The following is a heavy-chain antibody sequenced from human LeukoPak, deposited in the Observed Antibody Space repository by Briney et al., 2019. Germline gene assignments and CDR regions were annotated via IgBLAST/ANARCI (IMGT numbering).Heavy chain of an antibody. Sequence: GSVKVSCKASGYTFTSYGISWVRQAPGRGLEWMGWISANNGNTNYAQKLQGRVTMTTDTSTSTGYLELRSLRSDDTAMYYCAREYCRGGRCYGADYWGQGTLVTVSS. D-gene: IGHD2-15*01. CDR2: ISANNGNT. CDR3: AREYCRGGRCYGADY. J-gene: IGHJ4*02. CDR1: GYTFTSYG. V-gene: IGHV1-18*01.